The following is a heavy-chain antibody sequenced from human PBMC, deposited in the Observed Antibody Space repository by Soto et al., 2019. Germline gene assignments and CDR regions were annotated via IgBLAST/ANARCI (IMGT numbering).Heavy chain of an antibody. CDR3: ARDLDGLHDDTSGPFPRPG. CDR2: IHSSGSI. J-gene: IGHJ1*01. V-gene: IGHV4-30-4*01. D-gene: IGHD3-22*01. CDR1: GGSISSDDYY. Sequence: SETLSLTCTVSGGSISSDDYYWSWVRQAPGRGLEWIGYIHSSGSIYYNPSLKSRATMSIDTAGNQFSLKVSSVTVADTAVYYCARDLDGLHDDTSGPFPRPGWGQGTLVTVSS.